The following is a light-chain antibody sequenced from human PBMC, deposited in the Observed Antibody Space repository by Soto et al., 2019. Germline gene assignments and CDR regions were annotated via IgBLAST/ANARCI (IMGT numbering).Light chain of an antibody. CDR3: MQGTHWPHT. V-gene: IGKV3D-20*02. CDR1: QSVSSNY. CDR2: GAS. J-gene: IGKJ1*01. Sequence: EIVLTQSPGTLSLSPGERATLSCRASQSVSSNYLAWYQQKPGQAPRLLIYGASSRATGIPDRFSGSGSGTDFTLKISRVEAEDVGLYYCMQGTHWPHTFGQGTKVDIK.